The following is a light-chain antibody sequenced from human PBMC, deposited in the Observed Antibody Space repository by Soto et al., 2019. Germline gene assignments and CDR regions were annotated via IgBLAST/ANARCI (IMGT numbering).Light chain of an antibody. CDR3: QQYNSFPT. J-gene: IGKJ1*01. CDR1: QSISSW. CDR2: KAS. Sequence: DIQMTQSPSTLSASVGDRVTITCRASQSISSWLAWYQQKPGKAPKLLIYKASSLESGVPSRFSGSGAGTEFTLTISRLHPDELASYYCQQYNSFPTFGQGTKVEIK. V-gene: IGKV1-5*03.